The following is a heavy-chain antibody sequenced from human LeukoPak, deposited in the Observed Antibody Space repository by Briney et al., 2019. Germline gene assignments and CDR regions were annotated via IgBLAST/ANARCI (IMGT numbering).Heavy chain of an antibody. CDR3: AGDRRLDGDPGYMDV. D-gene: IGHD4-17*01. V-gene: IGHV1-69*13. CDR2: IIPIFGTA. CDR1: GGTFSSYA. Sequence: GASVKVSCKASGGTFSSYAINWVRQAPGQGLEWMGGIIPIFGTATYAQTYQGRVTITADESTSTAYMELSSLKSEDTAVYYCAGDRRLDGDPGYMDVWAKGPRSASPQ. J-gene: IGHJ6*04.